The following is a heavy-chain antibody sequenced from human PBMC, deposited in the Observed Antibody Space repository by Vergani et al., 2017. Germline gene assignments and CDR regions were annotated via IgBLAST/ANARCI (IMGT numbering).Heavy chain of an antibody. CDR1: GFTFGDYA. CDR3: TRVSEGYDSSGYFFDY. Sequence: EVQLVESGGGLVQPGRSLRLSCTASGFTFGDYAMSWVRQAPGKGLEWVGFIRSKAYGGTTEYAASVKGRFTISRDDSKGIAYLQMNSLKTEDTAVYYCTRVSEGYDSSGYFFDYWGQGTLVTVSS. V-gene: IGHV3-49*04. D-gene: IGHD3-22*01. CDR2: IRSKAYGGTT. J-gene: IGHJ4*02.